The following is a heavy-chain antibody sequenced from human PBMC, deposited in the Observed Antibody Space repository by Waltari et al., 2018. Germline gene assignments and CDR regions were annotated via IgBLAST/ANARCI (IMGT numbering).Heavy chain of an antibody. J-gene: IGHJ6*03. V-gene: IGHV3-49*05. Sequence: EVQVVEAGGGLVKPGRSLRLSCTAPGFTFGDYALSWFRQAPGKGREWVGFIGRKAFSGTREYAASVKGTFTNSRDDSKSIAYLQMRSLKTEDTAVYYCTPQGYGPVGSYYYMNVWGIGTTVTVSS. CDR3: TPQGYGPVGSYYYMNV. CDR2: IGRKAFSGTR. D-gene: IGHD1-26*01. CDR1: GFTFGDYA.